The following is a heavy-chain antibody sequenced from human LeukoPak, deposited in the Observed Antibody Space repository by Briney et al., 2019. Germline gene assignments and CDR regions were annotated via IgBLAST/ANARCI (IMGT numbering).Heavy chain of an antibody. CDR2: IKQDGSEK. Sequence: GGSLRLSCAASGFTFSSYWMSWVRQAPGKGLEWVANIKQDGSEKYYVDSVKGRFTISRDNAKNSLYLQMNSLRAEDTALYYCARYPPGKQWLVSAGWFDPWGQGTLVTVSS. CDR3: ARYPPGKQWLVSAGWFDP. CDR1: GFTFSSYW. J-gene: IGHJ5*02. D-gene: IGHD6-19*01. V-gene: IGHV3-7*03.